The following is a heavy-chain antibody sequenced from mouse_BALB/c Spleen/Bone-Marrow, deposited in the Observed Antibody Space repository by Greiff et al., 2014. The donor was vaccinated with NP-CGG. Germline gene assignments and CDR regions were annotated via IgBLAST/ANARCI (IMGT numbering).Heavy chain of an antibody. CDR1: GYTFTSYY. V-gene: IGHV1S81*02. Sequence: VKLMESGAELVKPGASVKLSCKASGYTFTSYYLYWVKQRPGQGLEWIGEINPSNGGTNFNERFKSKASLTVDKSSSTACMQLNSLTSEDSAVYYCTRRSLLSDYYSMDYWGQGTSVTVSS. CDR3: TRRSLLSDYYSMDY. D-gene: IGHD2-10*01. CDR2: INPSNGGT. J-gene: IGHJ4*01.